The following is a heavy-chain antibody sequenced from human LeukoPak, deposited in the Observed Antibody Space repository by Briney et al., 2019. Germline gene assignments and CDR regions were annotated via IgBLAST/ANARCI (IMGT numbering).Heavy chain of an antibody. CDR2: IRYDGSNK. J-gene: IGHJ6*02. D-gene: IGHD6-19*01. CDR1: GFTFSSYG. V-gene: IGHV3-30*02. CDR3: ARNPYSSRHYYYYGMDV. Sequence: GGSLRLSCAASGFTFSSYGMHWVRQAPGKGLEWVAFIRYDGSNKYYADSVKGRFTISRDNSKNTLYLQMNSLRAEDTAVYYCARNPYSSRHYYYYGMDVWGQGTTVTVSS.